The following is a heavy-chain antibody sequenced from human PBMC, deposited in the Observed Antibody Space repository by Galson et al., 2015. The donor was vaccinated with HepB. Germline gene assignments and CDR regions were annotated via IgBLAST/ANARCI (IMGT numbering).Heavy chain of an antibody. D-gene: IGHD5-18*01. J-gene: IGHJ4*02. V-gene: IGHV3-33*01. Sequence: LRLSCAASGFTFSSYGMHWVRQAPGKGLEWVAVIWYDGSNKYYADSVKGRFTISRDNSKNTLYLQMNSLRAEDTAVYYCAGEYSYGLPYFDYWGQGTLVTVSS. CDR2: IWYDGSNK. CDR1: GFTFSSYG. CDR3: AGEYSYGLPYFDY.